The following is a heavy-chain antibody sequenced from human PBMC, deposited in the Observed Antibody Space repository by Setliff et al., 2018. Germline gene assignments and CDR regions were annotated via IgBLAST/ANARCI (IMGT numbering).Heavy chain of an antibody. Sequence: GALRLSCAASGVSFSNYAMTWVRQAPGKGLEWVSSISGSGGSTYHADSVKRRFTISGDNSKNTLYLQMNSLRAEDTALYYCAREHTPWVGASHHDCWGQGTQVTVSS. CDR3: AREHTPWVGASHHDC. CDR1: GVSFSNYA. D-gene: IGHD1-26*01. CDR2: ISGSGGST. V-gene: IGHV3-23*01. J-gene: IGHJ4*02.